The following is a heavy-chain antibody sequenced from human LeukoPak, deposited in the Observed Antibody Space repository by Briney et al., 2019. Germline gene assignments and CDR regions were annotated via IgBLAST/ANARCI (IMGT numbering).Heavy chain of an antibody. D-gene: IGHD2-2*01. J-gene: IGHJ6*03. CDR2: IIPIFGTA. V-gene: IGHV1-69*13. Sequence: LVKVSCKASGGTFSSYAISWVRQAPGQGLEWMGGIIPIFGTANYAQKFQGRVTITADESTSTAYMELSSLRSEDTAVYYCARSQLLVPLYYYYYMDVWGKGTTVTISS. CDR3: ARSQLLVPLYYYYYMDV. CDR1: GGTFSSYA.